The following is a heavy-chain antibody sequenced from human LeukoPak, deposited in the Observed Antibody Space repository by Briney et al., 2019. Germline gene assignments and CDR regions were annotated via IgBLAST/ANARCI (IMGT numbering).Heavy chain of an antibody. J-gene: IGHJ4*02. Sequence: GASAKVSCKASGYTFTDFYMLWVRQAPGQGLEWMGWINPNSGGTDYAQKFQGRVTMTRDTSTSTAYMELSRLRSDDTAVYYCARDPVSYGAQWGQGTLVTVSS. CDR3: ARDPVSYGAQ. D-gene: IGHD5-18*01. CDR2: INPNSGGT. CDR1: GYTFTDFY. V-gene: IGHV1-2*02.